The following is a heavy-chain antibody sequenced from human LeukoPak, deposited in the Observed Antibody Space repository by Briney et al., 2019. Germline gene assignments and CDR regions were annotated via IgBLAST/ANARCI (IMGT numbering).Heavy chain of an antibody. CDR2: GFYNGRA. CDR1: GDSISGTAY. CDR3: ARHGYNSSWYLKGKFDF. Sequence: SETLSLTCTVSGDSISGTAYWGWIRQPPGKGLEWIGSGFYNGRAYYNPSLKSRVSKSVDTSNNLYSLRLTSVTAAGTAVYYCARHGYNSSWYLKGKFDFWGQGTLVTVSS. D-gene: IGHD6-13*01. V-gene: IGHV4-39*01. J-gene: IGHJ4*02.